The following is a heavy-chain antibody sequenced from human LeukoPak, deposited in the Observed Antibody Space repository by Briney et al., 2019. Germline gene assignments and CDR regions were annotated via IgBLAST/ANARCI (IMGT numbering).Heavy chain of an antibody. CDR3: ARGTKYYYDSSGYYYYFDY. D-gene: IGHD3-22*01. Sequence: KPSETLSLTCAVYGGSLTVYYWSWIRQPPGKGLEWIGEINHSGSTNYNPSLKSRVTISVDTSKNQFSLKLSSVTAADTAVYYCARGTKYYYDSSGYYYYFDYWGQGTLVTVSS. V-gene: IGHV4-34*01. J-gene: IGHJ4*02. CDR1: GGSLTVYY. CDR2: INHSGST.